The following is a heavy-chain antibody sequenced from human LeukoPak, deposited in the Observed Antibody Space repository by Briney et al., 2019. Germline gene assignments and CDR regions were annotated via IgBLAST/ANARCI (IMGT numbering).Heavy chain of an antibody. V-gene: IGHV1-2*02. CDR2: INPNSGGT. CDR1: GYTFTGYY. D-gene: IGHD2-15*01. CDR3: ARDVKYCSGGSCYRLSC. J-gene: IGHJ2*01. Sequence: ASVKLSCKASGYTFTGYYMHWVREAPRQGLEWMGGINPNSGGTNYAQKFKGRVTMTRDTSISTAYMELSRLRSDDTAVYCCARDVKYCSGGSCYRLSCWGRGTLITVSS.